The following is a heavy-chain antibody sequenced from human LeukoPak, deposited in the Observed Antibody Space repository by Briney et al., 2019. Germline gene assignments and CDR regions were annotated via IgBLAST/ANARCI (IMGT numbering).Heavy chain of an antibody. J-gene: IGHJ4*02. V-gene: IGHV3-9*01. D-gene: IGHD3-9*01. Sequence: GRSLRLSCAASGFTFDDYAMHWVRQAPGKGLEWVSGISWNSGSIGYADSVKGRFTISRDNAKNSLYLQMNSLRAEDTALYYCAKSADILTGYYPGRFDYWGQGTLVTVSS. CDR2: ISWNSGSI. CDR3: AKSADILTGYYPGRFDY. CDR1: GFTFDDYA.